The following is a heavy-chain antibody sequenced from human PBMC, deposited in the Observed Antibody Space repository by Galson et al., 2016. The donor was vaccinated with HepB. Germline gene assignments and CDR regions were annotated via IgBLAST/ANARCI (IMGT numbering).Heavy chain of an antibody. J-gene: IGHJ4*02. CDR2: INWKSNDV. Sequence: SLRLSCAASGFTFVDYAMHWVRQVPGKGLEWVSSINWKSNDVGYADSVKGRFTIPRDNAENSLYLQMDSLRPEDSAVYFCVKDKRGYDSIFDNWGRGTLVTVSS. D-gene: IGHD5-12*01. CDR1: GFTFVDYA. V-gene: IGHV3-9*01. CDR3: VKDKRGYDSIFDN.